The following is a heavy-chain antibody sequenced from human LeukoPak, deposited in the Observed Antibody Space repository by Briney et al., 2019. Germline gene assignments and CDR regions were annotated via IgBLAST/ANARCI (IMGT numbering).Heavy chain of an antibody. CDR1: GFTFSNSA. CDR3: AKDRIDLDY. CDR2: ISGSGGST. D-gene: IGHD1-14*01. J-gene: IGHJ4*02. Sequence: PGGSLRLSCAASGFTFSNSAMSWVRQAPGKGLEWVSTISGSGGSTYYADSAKGRFTISRDNSKNTLYLQMNGLRADDTAVYSCAKDRIDLDYWGQGTLVSVSS. V-gene: IGHV3-23*01.